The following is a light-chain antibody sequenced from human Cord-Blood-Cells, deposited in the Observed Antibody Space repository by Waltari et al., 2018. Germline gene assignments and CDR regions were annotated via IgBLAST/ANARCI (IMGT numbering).Light chain of an antibody. V-gene: IGLV2-14*01. J-gene: IGLJ2*01. Sequence: QSALTQPASVSGSPGQSITISCTGTSSDVGGYNYVSWYQQHPDKAPKLMLYEVSNRPSGVSDRFSGSKSGNTASLAISGPQAEDEADYYCSSYTSSSTVVFGGGTKLTVL. CDR2: EVS. CDR3: SSYTSSSTVV. CDR1: SSDVGGYNY.